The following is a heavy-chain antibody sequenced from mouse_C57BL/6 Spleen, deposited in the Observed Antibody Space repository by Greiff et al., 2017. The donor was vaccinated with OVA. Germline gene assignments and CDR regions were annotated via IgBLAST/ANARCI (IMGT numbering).Heavy chain of an antibody. D-gene: IGHD2-4*01. CDR1: GFSLTSYG. Sequence: VQLQESGPGLVQPSQSLSITCTVSGFSLTSYGVHWVRQSPGKGLEWLGVIWSGGSTDYNAAFISRLGISKDNSKSQVFIKMNSLQANDTAIYYCARKGDYDYYAMDYWGQGTSVTVSS. J-gene: IGHJ4*01. V-gene: IGHV2-2*02. CDR2: IWSGGST. CDR3: ARKGDYDYYAMDY.